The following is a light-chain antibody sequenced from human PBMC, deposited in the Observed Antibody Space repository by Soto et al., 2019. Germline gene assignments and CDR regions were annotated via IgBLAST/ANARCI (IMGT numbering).Light chain of an antibody. CDR2: DAS. CDR3: QQLSNWPRLT. V-gene: IGKV3-11*01. J-gene: IGKJ4*01. CDR1: QSVSSY. Sequence: EIVLTQSPATLSLSPGERATLSCRASQSVSSYLAWYQQKPGQAPRLLIYDASNRATGIPARFSGSGSGTDFTLTISSLEPEDCAFYYGQQLSNWPRLTFGGGTKVEIK.